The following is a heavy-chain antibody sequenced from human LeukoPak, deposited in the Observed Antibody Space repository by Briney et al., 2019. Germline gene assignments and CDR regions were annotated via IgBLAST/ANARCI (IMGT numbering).Heavy chain of an antibody. Sequence: PSETLSLTCTVSGGSMSPYHWGWIRQPPGKGLEWTGYIYYSGSTNYNPSLKRRVTISVDTSKNQFSLKLSSVTAADTAIYYCARAVSGRFDYWGRGTLVTVSS. CDR1: GGSMSPYH. D-gene: IGHD6-19*01. J-gene: IGHJ4*02. V-gene: IGHV4-59*08. CDR3: ARAVSGRFDY. CDR2: IYYSGST.